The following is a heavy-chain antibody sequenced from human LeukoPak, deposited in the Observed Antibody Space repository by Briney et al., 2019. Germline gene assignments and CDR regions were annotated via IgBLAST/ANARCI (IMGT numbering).Heavy chain of an antibody. V-gene: IGHV3-30-3*02. CDR2: ISYDGSNK. CDR3: TKLNNDDDY. D-gene: IGHD1/OR15-1a*01. J-gene: IGHJ4*02. Sequence: GGSLRLSCAASGFTFSSYAMHWVRQAPGKGLEWVAVISYDGSNKYYADSVKGRFTISRDNSKNTLYLQMNSLRAEDTAVYYCTKLNNDDDYWGQGTQVIVSS. CDR1: GFTFSSYA.